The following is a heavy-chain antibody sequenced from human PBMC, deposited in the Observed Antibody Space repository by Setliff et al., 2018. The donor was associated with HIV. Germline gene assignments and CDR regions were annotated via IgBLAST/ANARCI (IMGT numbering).Heavy chain of an antibody. V-gene: IGHV1-46*01. CDR3: AREERYYDGKGALDY. J-gene: IGHJ4*02. CDR1: GYTFTGYY. CDR2: INPSSGST. Sequence: ASVKVSCKASGYTFTGYYMHWVRQAPGQGLEWMGIINPSSGSTTYAQKFQGRVTMTRDTSTSTVYMELSSLISDDTAVYYCAREERYYDGKGALDYWGQGMLVTVSS. D-gene: IGHD3-22*01.